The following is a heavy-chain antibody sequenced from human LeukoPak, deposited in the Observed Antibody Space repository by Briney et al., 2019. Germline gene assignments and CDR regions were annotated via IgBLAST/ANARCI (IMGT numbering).Heavy chain of an antibody. CDR3: ARGPLLHYARGCYYYYYMDV. Sequence: GGSLRLSCAASGFTFSSYWMHWVRQAPGKGLVWVSRINSDGSSTSYADSVKGRFTISGDNAKNTLYLQMNSLRAEDTAVYYCARGPLLHYARGCYYYYYMDVWGKGTTVTISS. J-gene: IGHJ6*03. CDR1: GFTFSSYW. D-gene: IGHD1-26*01. CDR2: INSDGSST. V-gene: IGHV3-74*01.